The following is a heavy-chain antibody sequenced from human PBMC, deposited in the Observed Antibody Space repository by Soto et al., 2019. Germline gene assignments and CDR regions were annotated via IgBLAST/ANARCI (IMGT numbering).Heavy chain of an antibody. V-gene: IGHV1-18*01. D-gene: IGHD2-8*01. Sequence: ASVKVSCQAAGYTLNKYGINLVRQGPGQGLEWMGWISGYNGDTKYAQKFQGRVTMTIDTSTTTTYMELRSLTSDDTAVYYCAKNGQPPYYYYGMDVWGQGTTVTVS. J-gene: IGHJ6*02. CDR3: AKNGQPPYYYYGMDV. CDR1: GYTLNKYG. CDR2: ISGYNGDT.